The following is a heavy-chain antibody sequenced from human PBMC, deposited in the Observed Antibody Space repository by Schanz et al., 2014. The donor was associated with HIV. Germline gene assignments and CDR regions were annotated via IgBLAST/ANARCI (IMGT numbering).Heavy chain of an antibody. V-gene: IGHV1-69*01. Sequence: QVQLVQSGAEVKKPGSSVKVSCKASGGTFSIYAISWVRQAPGQGLEWMGGIVPMLGKTRYAQKFQGRVTITADESMSTAYMELSSLRSDDTAVYYCARDSPVAAGTLDYWGQGTLVTVSS. CDR1: GGTFSIYA. D-gene: IGHD6-13*01. J-gene: IGHJ4*02. CDR2: IVPMLGKT. CDR3: ARDSPVAAGTLDY.